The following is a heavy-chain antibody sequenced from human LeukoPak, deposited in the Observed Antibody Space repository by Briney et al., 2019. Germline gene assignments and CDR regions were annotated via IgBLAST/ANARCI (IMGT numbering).Heavy chain of an antibody. V-gene: IGHV3-30*18. CDR1: GFNFRSYG. CDR3: AKERGAAAATVYFDY. CDR2: ISYDGSNK. D-gene: IGHD6-13*01. Sequence: GGSLRLSCAASGFNFRSYGMHWVRQAPGKGLEWVAVISYDGSNKRYADSVKGRSTISRDNSKNTLYVQINSLRAEDTAVYYCAKERGAAAATVYFDYWGQGTLVTVSS. J-gene: IGHJ4*02.